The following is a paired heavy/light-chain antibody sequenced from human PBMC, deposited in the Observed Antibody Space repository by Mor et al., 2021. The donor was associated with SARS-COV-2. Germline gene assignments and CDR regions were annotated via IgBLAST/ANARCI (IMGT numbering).Heavy chain of an antibody. D-gene: IGHD6-19*01. Sequence: QLQLQESGPGLVKPSETLSLTCTVSGGSISSSSYYWGWIRQPPGKGLEWIGSIYYSGSTYYNPSLKSRVTISVDTSKNQFSLKLSSVTAADTAVYYCARHPIAVAGTSVRHYYGMDVWGQGTTVTVSS. CDR3: ARHPIAVAGTSVRHYYGMDV. CDR2: IYYSGST. CDR1: GGSISSSSYY. J-gene: IGHJ6*02. V-gene: IGHV4-39*01.
Light chain of an antibody. Sequence: EIVLTQSPATLSLSPGERATLSCRASQSVSIYLAWYQQKPGQAPRLLIYDASTRATGIPARFSASGSGTDFTLTISSLEPEDFAVYYCQHRSNWPPVFTFGPGTRVDIK. V-gene: IGKV3-11*01. J-gene: IGKJ3*01. CDR3: QHRSNWPPVFT. CDR1: QSVSIY. CDR2: DAS.